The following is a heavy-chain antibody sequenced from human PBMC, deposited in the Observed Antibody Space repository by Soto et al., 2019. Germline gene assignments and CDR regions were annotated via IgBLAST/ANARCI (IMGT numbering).Heavy chain of an antibody. Sequence: EVQLVESGGGLVQPGGSLRLSCAASGFTFSSYSMNWVRQAPGKGLEWVSYISSSSTIYYADSVKGRFTISRDNAKNSLYLQMNSLRAEDTAVYYCAGGAYNWNDFDYWGQGTLVTVSS. J-gene: IGHJ4*02. V-gene: IGHV3-48*01. D-gene: IGHD1-20*01. CDR3: AGGAYNWNDFDY. CDR1: GFTFSSYS. CDR2: ISSSSTI.